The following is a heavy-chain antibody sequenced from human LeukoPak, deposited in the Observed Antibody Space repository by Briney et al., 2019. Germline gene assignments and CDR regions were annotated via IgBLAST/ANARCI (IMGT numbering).Heavy chain of an antibody. V-gene: IGHV3-53*01. CDR1: GFTVSSNY. D-gene: IGHD3-22*01. CDR3: AREGQDSSGYKHFDY. CDR2: IHSGGST. J-gene: IGHJ4*02. Sequence: AGGSLRLSCAASGFTVSSNYMSWVRQAPGKGLEWVSVIHSGGSTYYADSVKGRFTISRDNSKNTLYLQMNSLRAEDTAVYYCAREGQDSSGYKHFDYWGQGTLVTVSS.